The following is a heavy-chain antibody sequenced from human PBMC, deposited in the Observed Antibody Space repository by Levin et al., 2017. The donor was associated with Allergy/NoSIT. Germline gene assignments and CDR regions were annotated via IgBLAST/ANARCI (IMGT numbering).Heavy chain of an antibody. CDR2: IFHTGTT. J-gene: IGHJ3*02. CDR1: GGSISSSSYY. CDR3: ARHRYFYDSGGFSDAFDI. V-gene: IGHV4-39*01. Sequence: TASETLSLTCTVSGGSISSSSYYWGWIRQPPGKGLQWIGTIFHTGTTYYNPSLKSRVTISVDTSKNQFSLRLSSVTAADTAGYYCARHRYFYDSGGFSDAFDIWGQGTMVTVSS. D-gene: IGHD3-22*01.